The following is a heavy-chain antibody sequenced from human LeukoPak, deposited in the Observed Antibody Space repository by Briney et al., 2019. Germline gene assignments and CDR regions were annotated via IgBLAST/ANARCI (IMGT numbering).Heavy chain of an antibody. CDR2: IRSKANSYAT. J-gene: IGHJ3*02. Sequence: PGGSLKLSCAASGFTFSGSAMHWVRQASGKGLEWVGRIRSKANSYATAYAASVKGRFTISRDDSKNTAYLQMNSLKTEDTAVYYCTRVRDSGYLSRPSGYAFDIWGQGTMVTVSS. D-gene: IGHD5-12*01. CDR1: GFTFSGSA. CDR3: TRVRDSGYLSRPSGYAFDI. V-gene: IGHV3-73*01.